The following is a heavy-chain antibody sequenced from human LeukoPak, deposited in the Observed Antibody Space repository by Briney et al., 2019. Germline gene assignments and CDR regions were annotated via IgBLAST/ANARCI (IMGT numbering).Heavy chain of an antibody. CDR2: FDPGDGET. V-gene: IGHV1-24*01. Sequence: AAVKVSCKVSGYTLTELSMHWVRQAPGKPLEGIGGFDPGDGETIYAQKFQGRVTITQDTSTDTAYMELSSLRSEDTAVYYCATVGSSVTTMIVGWGQGTLVTVSS. CDR3: ATVGSSVTTMIVG. J-gene: IGHJ1*01. D-gene: IGHD3-22*01. CDR1: GYTLTELS.